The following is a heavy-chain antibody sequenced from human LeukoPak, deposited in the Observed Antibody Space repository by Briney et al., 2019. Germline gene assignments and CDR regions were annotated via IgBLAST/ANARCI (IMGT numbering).Heavy chain of an antibody. D-gene: IGHD3-10*01. Sequence: SQTLSLTCAISGDSVPSNTTAWNWIRQSPSRGLEWLGRTYYRSKWYYEYAISVRSRITINPDTSKNQFSLKLSSVTAADTAVYYCARDLTYYYGSGSSTPRGFWWFDPWGQGTLVTVSS. J-gene: IGHJ5*02. CDR2: TYYRSKWYY. CDR3: ARDLTYYYGSGSSTPRGFWWFDP. CDR1: GDSVPSNTTA. V-gene: IGHV6-1*01.